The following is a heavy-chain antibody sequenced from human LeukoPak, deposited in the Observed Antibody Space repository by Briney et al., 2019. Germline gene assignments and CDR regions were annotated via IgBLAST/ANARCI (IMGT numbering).Heavy chain of an antibody. J-gene: IGHJ3*02. CDR2: IYPGDSDT. CDR1: GYSFTSYW. V-gene: IGHV5-51*01. D-gene: IGHD6-13*01. CDR3: ASDHSSSWYRGAFDI. Sequence: GEYLKISCKGSGYSFTSYWIGWVRQMPGKGLEWMGIIYPGDSDTRYSPSFQGQVTISADKSISTAYLQWSSLKASDTAMYYCASDHSSSWYRGAFDIWGQGTMVTVSS.